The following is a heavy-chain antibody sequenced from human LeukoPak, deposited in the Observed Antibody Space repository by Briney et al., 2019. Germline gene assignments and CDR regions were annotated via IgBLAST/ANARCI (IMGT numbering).Heavy chain of an antibody. V-gene: IGHV3-64D*09. Sequence: GGSPRLSCSASGFTFSNYAMHWVRQAPGKGLECISTISSTRGSTYYADSVKVRFTISRDNSKNTLYLQMSSLRAEDTAVYYCVRDTSYCSGGRCFATYSFDYWGQGTRVTVSS. CDR2: ISSTRGST. D-gene: IGHD2-15*01. CDR3: VRDTSYCSGGRCFATYSFDY. J-gene: IGHJ4*02. CDR1: GFTFSNYA.